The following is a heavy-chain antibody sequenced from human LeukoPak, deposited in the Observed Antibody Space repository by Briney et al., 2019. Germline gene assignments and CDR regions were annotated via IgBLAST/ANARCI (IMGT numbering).Heavy chain of an antibody. Sequence: PGGALRLSCAASGFTFSSYSMNWVRQAPGKGLGWVSSISSSSSYIYYADSVKGRFTISRDNAKNSLYLQMNSLRAEDTAVYYCARDGTGSDAFDIWGQGTMVTVSS. CDR2: ISSSSSYI. D-gene: IGHD1-1*01. CDR3: ARDGTGSDAFDI. J-gene: IGHJ3*02. V-gene: IGHV3-21*01. CDR1: GFTFSSYS.